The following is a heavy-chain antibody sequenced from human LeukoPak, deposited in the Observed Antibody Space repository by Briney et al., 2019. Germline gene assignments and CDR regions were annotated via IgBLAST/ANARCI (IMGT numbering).Heavy chain of an antibody. Sequence: GGSLRLSCAASGFTFSDYYMSWIRQAPGKGLEWVSYISSSGSTIYYADSVKGRFTISRDNAKNSLYLQMNSLRAEDTAVYYRARDASSGYYYVSAFDIWGQGTMVTVSS. V-gene: IGHV3-11*04. D-gene: IGHD3-22*01. CDR1: GFTFSDYY. CDR2: ISSSGSTI. CDR3: ARDASSGYYYVSAFDI. J-gene: IGHJ3*02.